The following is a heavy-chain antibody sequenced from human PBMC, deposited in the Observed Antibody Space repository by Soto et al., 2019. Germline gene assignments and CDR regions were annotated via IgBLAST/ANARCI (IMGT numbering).Heavy chain of an antibody. CDR3: ARDVISACASSTSCHRWAYNSFDP. CDR2: ISPDGRNE. V-gene: IGHV3-30*04. J-gene: IGHJ5*02. D-gene: IGHD2-2*01. CDR1: GFTFNYYA. Sequence: QVQLVESGGGVIQPGRSLRLSCAASGFTFNYYAMHWVRQAPGKGLEWVAVISPDGRNEFYVDSVKGRFTISRDNSKNTLYLQMSSLRAEDTAVYYCARDVISACASSTSCHRWAYNSFDPWGQGTLVTVSS.